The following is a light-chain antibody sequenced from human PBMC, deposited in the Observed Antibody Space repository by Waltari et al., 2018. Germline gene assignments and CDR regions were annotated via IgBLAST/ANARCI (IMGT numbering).Light chain of an antibody. Sequence: QSVLTQPPSVSAAPGQRVTISCSGGSSNIGNNYVSWYRPFPGTAPKLLIYENTERPAGLPGRVAGSKSGTSDTLDITGLQAGDEADYYCGTWDSSLSGAVFGGGTHLTVL. CDR3: GTWDSSLSGAV. CDR1: SSNIGNNY. CDR2: ENT. V-gene: IGLV1-51*02. J-gene: IGLJ7*01.